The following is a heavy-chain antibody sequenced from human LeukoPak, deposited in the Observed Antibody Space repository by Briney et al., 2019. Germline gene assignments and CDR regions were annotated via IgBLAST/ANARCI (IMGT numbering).Heavy chain of an antibody. Sequence: GGSLRLSCAASGVTFRTYGMHWVRQAPGKGLEWVAFISYDGSNKYYGDSVKGRFTISRDNAKNSLYLQMNSLRAEDTAVYYCARDTSSSTSCFDYWGQGTLVTVSS. CDR2: ISYDGSNK. CDR1: GVTFRTYG. J-gene: IGHJ4*02. V-gene: IGHV3-30*03. CDR3: ARDTSSSTSCFDY. D-gene: IGHD2-2*01.